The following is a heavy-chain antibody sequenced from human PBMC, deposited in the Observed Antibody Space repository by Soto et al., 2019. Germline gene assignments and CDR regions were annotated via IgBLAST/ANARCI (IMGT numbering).Heavy chain of an antibody. Sequence: SETLSLTCTVSGGXISSSDSHWSXIRQPPGAGLEWIGYISYTGDTSYSPSLKSRLTISLDRSKNHFSLNLNSVTAADSAVYFCARDRTGTSEHDYWGQGTLVTXSS. CDR3: ARDRTGTSEHDY. D-gene: IGHD1-1*01. CDR1: GGXISSSDSH. CDR2: ISYTGDT. J-gene: IGHJ4*02. V-gene: IGHV4-30-4*01.